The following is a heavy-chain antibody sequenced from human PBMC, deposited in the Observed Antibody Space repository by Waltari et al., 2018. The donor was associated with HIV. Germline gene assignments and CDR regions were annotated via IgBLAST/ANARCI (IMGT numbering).Heavy chain of an antibody. V-gene: IGHV3-7*04. J-gene: IGHJ4*02. D-gene: IGHD1-26*01. CDR3: VRNGGSFDY. Sequence: EVQLVESGGGLVQPGGSLRLSCAASGFTFNSHWMSWIRQAPGEGLEWVDNIKQDGSDKNYVDSVKGRFTIARDNAKNSLYLQMNSLRAEDTAVYYCVRNGGSFDYWGQGTLVTVSS. CDR1: GFTFNSHW. CDR2: IKQDGSDK.